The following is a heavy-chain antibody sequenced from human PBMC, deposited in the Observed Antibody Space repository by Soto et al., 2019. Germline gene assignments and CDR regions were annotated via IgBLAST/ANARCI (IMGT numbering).Heavy chain of an antibody. D-gene: IGHD5-12*01. CDR2: IKQDGSEK. CDR1: GFAFTTYW. J-gene: IGHJ4*02. V-gene: IGHV3-7*01. CDR3: ARDGLRWLQPY. Sequence: HPGGSLRLSCAASGFAFTTYWMSWVRQAPGKGLEWVANIKQDGSEKNYVDSVRGRFTISRDNAENSLFLQMNSLRVEDTAVYYCARDGLRWLQPYWGLGTLVTVSS.